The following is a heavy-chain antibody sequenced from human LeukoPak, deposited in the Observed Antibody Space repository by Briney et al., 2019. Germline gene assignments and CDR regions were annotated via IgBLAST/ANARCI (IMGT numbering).Heavy chain of an antibody. CDR1: GFTFSSYW. D-gene: IGHD6-13*01. J-gene: IGHJ4*02. Sequence: PGGSLRLSCEASGFTFSSYWMHWVRQAPGKGLEWVSYISSSSSTIYYADSVKGRFTISRDNAKNSLYLQMNSLRAEDTAVYYCARFIAGYYFDYWGQGTLVTVSS. V-gene: IGHV3-48*01. CDR2: ISSSSSTI. CDR3: ARFIAGYYFDY.